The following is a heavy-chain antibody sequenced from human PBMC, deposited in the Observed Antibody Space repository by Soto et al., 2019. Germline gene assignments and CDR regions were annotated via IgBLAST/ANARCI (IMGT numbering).Heavy chain of an antibody. J-gene: IGHJ3*02. V-gene: IGHV1-18*01. CDR3: ARTLRGDCSGGSCYQDGFDI. CDR2: ISAYNGNT. D-gene: IGHD2-15*01. Sequence: QVQLVQSGAEVKKPGASVKVSCKASGYTFTSYGLSWVRQAPGQGLECMGWISAYNGNTNYTQKLQGRVTRTTDTSTGTAYMERRSLRSDDTAVYDCARTLRGDCSGGSCYQDGFDIWVQETMVTVSS. CDR1: GYTFTSYG.